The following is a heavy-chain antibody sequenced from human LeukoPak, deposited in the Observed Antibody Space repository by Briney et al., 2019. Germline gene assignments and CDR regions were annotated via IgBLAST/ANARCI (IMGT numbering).Heavy chain of an antibody. CDR2: ISGGGTA. Sequence: PGGSLTLSCAGSGFSVSNNYMSWVRQAPGKGLEWVSGISGGGTAHYADSVMGRFTVSRDNSKNTLHLQMNSLRAEDTAVYYCARDGGRSGCAHWGQGTLVTVSS. V-gene: IGHV3-53*01. D-gene: IGHD3-3*01. CDR1: GFSVSNNY. CDR3: ARDGGRSGCAH. J-gene: IGHJ4*02.